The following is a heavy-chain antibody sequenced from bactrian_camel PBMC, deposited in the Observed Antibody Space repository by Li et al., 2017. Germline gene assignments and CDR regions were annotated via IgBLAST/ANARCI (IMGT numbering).Heavy chain of an antibody. CDR1: GGTYSTYRSYC. J-gene: IGHJ6*01. D-gene: IGHD1*01. V-gene: IGHV3S57*01. CDR3: AARPINTRDCVAGGPAEFGY. Sequence: HVQLVESGGDSVQAGGSLRLSCEASGGTYSTYRSYCIAWFRQPPGKSREGVAAIDTRGSVTIADSVKGRFSISKDNAGGTLYLQMNDLRPEDTAMYFCAARPINTRDCVAGGPAEFGYWGQGTQVTVS. CDR2: IDTRGSV.